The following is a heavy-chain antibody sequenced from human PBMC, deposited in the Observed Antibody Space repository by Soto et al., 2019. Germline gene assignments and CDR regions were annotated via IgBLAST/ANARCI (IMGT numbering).Heavy chain of an antibody. Sequence: ASVKVSGKASGYTFTSYAMHWVREAPGQRLEWMGWINAGNGNTKYSQKFQGRVTITRDTSASTAYMELSSLRSEDTAVYYCAREVMNYYDSSGYYDYFDYWGQGTLVTVSS. D-gene: IGHD3-22*01. J-gene: IGHJ4*02. V-gene: IGHV1-3*01. CDR2: INAGNGNT. CDR1: GYTFTSYA. CDR3: AREVMNYYDSSGYYDYFDY.